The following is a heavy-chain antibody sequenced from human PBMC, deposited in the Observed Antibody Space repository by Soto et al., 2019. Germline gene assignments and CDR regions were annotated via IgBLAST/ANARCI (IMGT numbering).Heavy chain of an antibody. Sequence: SGGSLRLSCAASGFTFSSYAMSWVRQAPGKGLEWVSAISGSGGSTYYADSVKGRFTISRDNSKNTLYLQMNSLRAEDTAVYYCAKDWHSSGWYRADYWGQGTLVTVSS. CDR1: GFTFSSYA. CDR2: ISGSGGST. J-gene: IGHJ4*02. V-gene: IGHV3-23*01. CDR3: AKDWHSSGWYRADY. D-gene: IGHD6-19*01.